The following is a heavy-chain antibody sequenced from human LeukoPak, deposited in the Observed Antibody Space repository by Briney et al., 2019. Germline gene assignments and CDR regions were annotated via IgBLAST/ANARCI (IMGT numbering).Heavy chain of an antibody. CDR1: GYTFTSYG. CDR3: AREQQLASDAFDI. V-gene: IGHV1-69*13. D-gene: IGHD6-13*01. Sequence: SVKVSCKASGYTFTSYGISWVRQAPGQGLEWMGGIIPIFGTANYAQKFQGRVTITADESTSAAYMELSSLRSEDTAVYYCAREQQLASDAFDIWGQGTMVTVSS. J-gene: IGHJ3*02. CDR2: IIPIFGTA.